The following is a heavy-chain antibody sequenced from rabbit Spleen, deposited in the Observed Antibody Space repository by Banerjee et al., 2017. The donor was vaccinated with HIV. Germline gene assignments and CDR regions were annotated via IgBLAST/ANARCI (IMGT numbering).Heavy chain of an antibody. J-gene: IGHJ4*01. CDR2: INGGSSGST. CDR1: GFTISSSYW. Sequence: QEQLVESGGGLVQPEGSLTLTCTASGFTISSSYWICWVRQAPGKGLELIACINGGSSGSTYYANWAKGRFTISKTSSTTVTLQMTSLTAADTATYFCARGAAYNADDYYFNLWGPGTLVTVS. V-gene: IGHV1S45*01. D-gene: IGHD6-1*01. CDR3: ARGAAYNADDYYFNL.